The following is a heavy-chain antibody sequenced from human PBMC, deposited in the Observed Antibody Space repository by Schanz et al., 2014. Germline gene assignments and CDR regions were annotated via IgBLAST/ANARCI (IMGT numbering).Heavy chain of an antibody. V-gene: IGHV3-30*18. CDR3: AKDSTHIDIVLVPTAIDY. D-gene: IGHD2-2*01. Sequence: QVQLVESGGGLVKPGGSLRLSCAASGFTFSSYGMHWVRQAPGKGLEWVAATSYDGSIKYYGDSVKGRFTISRDNSKNTLYLHMNTLRSEDTAVYYCAKDSTHIDIVLVPTAIDYWGQGTLVTVSS. CDR1: GFTFSSYG. J-gene: IGHJ4*02. CDR2: TSYDGSIK.